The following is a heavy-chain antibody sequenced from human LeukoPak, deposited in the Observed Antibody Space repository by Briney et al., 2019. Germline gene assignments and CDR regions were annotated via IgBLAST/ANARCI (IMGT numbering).Heavy chain of an antibody. CDR1: GGSISSSSYY. D-gene: IGHD3-22*01. CDR2: IYCSGST. V-gene: IGHV4-39*01. CDR3: ASYGSSGYKGAFDI. Sequence: SETLSLTCTVSGGSISSSSYYWGWIRQPPGKGLEWIGSIYCSGSTYYNPSLMSRVTISVNTSKNQLSLKLSSVTAADTAVYYCASYGSSGYKGAFDIWGQGTMVTVSS. J-gene: IGHJ3*02.